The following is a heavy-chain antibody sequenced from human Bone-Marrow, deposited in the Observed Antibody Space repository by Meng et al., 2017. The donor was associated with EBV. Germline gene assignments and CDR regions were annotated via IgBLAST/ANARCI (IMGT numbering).Heavy chain of an antibody. D-gene: IGHD3-22*01. CDR3: ARAHDSSGYYPLT. CDR1: GYTFTYST. J-gene: IGHJ5*02. Sequence: VELVQSGSELKKPGASVKVSCKASGYTFTYSTMNWVRQAPGQGLEWLGWINTNTGNPTYAQGFTGRFVFSLDTSVSTAYLQISSLKAEDTAVYYCARAHDSSGYYPLTWGQGTLVTVSS. V-gene: IGHV7-4-1*02. CDR2: INTNTGNP.